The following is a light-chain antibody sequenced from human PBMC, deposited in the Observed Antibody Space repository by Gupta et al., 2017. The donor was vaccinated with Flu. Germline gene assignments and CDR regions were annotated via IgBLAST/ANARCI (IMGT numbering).Light chain of an antibody. J-gene: IGLJ3*02. CDR1: SGHSSSA. Sequence: QPVLTQSPSASAPLGASVKLTCTLSSGHSSSAIAWHQQQPGKGPRYLMKFNTDGSHDKGGGIPDRFSGSPSGAERYLTISSLQSEDEADYYCQTWGNGIQVFGGGTKLTVL. CDR3: QTWGNGIQV. V-gene: IGLV4-69*01. CDR2: FNTDGSH.